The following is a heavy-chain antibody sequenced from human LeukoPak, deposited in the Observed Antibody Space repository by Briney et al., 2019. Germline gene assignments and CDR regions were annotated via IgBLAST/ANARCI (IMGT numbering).Heavy chain of an antibody. CDR2: INPNSGGT. D-gene: IGHD6-6*01. Sequence: HRASVKVSCKASGYTFTGYYMHWVRQAPGQGLEWMGWINPNSGGTNYAQKFQGRVTMTRDTSISTAYMELSRLRSDDTAVYYCARELYSSSSLNVWGQGTTATVSS. V-gene: IGHV1-2*02. J-gene: IGHJ6*02. CDR1: GYTFTGYY. CDR3: ARELYSSSSLNV.